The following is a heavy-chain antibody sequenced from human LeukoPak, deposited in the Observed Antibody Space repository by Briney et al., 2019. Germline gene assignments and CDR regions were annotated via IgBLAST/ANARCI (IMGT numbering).Heavy chain of an antibody. CDR2: ISSSSSHM. D-gene: IGHD1-26*01. J-gene: IGHJ1*01. CDR1: GFTFNSYS. Sequence: GGSLRLSCAASGFTFNSYSMYWVRQAPGKGLEWVSSISSSSSHMFYADSVKGRFSISRDNANNSLSLQMNSLRAEDTAVYYCVRDSGSSYGYYFLHWGQGTLVTVSS. CDR3: VRDSGSSYGYYFLH. V-gene: IGHV3-21*01.